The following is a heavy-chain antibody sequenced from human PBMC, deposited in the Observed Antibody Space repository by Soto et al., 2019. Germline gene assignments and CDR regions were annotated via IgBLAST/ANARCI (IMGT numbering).Heavy chain of an antibody. J-gene: IGHJ6*02. CDR1: CYSFTHYW. CDR3: ARPRSGSYRLDYYGMDV. V-gene: IGHV5-51*01. CDR2: IYPGDSDT. D-gene: IGHD3-10*01. Sequence: GESLQISCKGSCYSFTHYWIAWVRQMPGKGLEWMGIIYPGDSDTRYSPSFQGQVTISADKSISTAYLQWRSLRASDTAMYYCARPRSGSYRLDYYGMDVWGQGTTVTVSS.